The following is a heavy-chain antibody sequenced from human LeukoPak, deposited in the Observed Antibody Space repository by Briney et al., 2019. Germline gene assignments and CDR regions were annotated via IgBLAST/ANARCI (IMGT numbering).Heavy chain of an antibody. V-gene: IGHV3-23*01. D-gene: IGHD1-1*01. CDR3: AKVVVQLERRGWFDY. CDR2: ISGSGGSP. CDR1: GFTFSSYA. J-gene: IGHJ4*02. Sequence: LGGSLRLSCAAAGFTFSSYAMSWVRQAPGKGLEWVSAISGSGGSPYYADSLKVRFTISRDNSKNTLYLQMTSLRAEDTAVYYCAKVVVQLERRGWFDYWGQGTLVTVSS.